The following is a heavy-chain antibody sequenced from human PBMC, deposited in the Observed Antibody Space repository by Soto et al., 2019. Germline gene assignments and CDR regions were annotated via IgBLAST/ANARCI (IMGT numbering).Heavy chain of an antibody. Sequence: QVQLVESGGGVVQPGRSLRLSCAASGFTFSSYAMHWVRQAPGKGLEWVAVISYDGSNKYYADSVKGRFTISRDISKNTLYLQMNSLRGDDTAVYYCARAGGLLLYYWGQGTLVTVSS. V-gene: IGHV3-30-3*01. CDR2: ISYDGSNK. D-gene: IGHD2-15*01. CDR1: GFTFSSYA. J-gene: IGHJ4*02. CDR3: ARAGGLLLYY.